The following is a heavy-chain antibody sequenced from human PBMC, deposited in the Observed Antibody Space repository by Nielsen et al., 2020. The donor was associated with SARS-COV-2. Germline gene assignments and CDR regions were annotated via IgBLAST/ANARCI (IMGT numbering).Heavy chain of an antibody. V-gene: IGHV4-39*02. Sequence: SETLSLTCTVSGGSITSNSYFWGWIRQSPGKGLEWIANIDHSGSTYYNPSLRSRVTISVDTTKNQFSLKVNSMTAADTGVYYCARDYGNDSETWHFDLWGRGTLVTVSS. J-gene: IGHJ2*01. CDR1: GGSITSNSYF. CDR3: ARDYGNDSETWHFDL. CDR2: IDHSGST. D-gene: IGHD4-17*01.